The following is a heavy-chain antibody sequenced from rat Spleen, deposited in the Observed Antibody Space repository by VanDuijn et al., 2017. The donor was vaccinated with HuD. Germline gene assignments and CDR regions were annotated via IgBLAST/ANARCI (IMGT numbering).Heavy chain of an antibody. V-gene: IGHV2S12*01. Sequence: QVQLKESGPGLVQPSQTLSLTCTVSGFSLTSNGVTWVRQPPGKGLEWIAAISSGGTTYYNSPLKSRLSISRDTSKSQVFLKMNILLPEDTAIYFCTTFYYYDGSYYYPFAYWGQGTLVTVSS. CDR3: TTFYYYDGSYYYPFAY. CDR1: GFSLTSNG. D-gene: IGHD1-12*02. CDR2: ISSGGTT. J-gene: IGHJ3*01.